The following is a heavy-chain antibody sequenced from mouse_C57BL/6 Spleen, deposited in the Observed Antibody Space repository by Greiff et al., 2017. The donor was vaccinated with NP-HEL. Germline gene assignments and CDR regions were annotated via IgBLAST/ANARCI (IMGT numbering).Heavy chain of an antibody. J-gene: IGHJ3*01. V-gene: IGHV1-53*01. Sequence: VQLQQSGTELVKPGASVKLSCKASGYTFTSYWMHWVKQRPGQGLEWIGNINPSNGGTNYNEKFKSKATLTVDKSSSTAYMQLSSLTSEDSAVYYCARPPIYYDYDWFAYWGQGTLVTVSA. CDR3: ARPPIYYDYDWFAY. D-gene: IGHD2-4*01. CDR1: GYTFTSYW. CDR2: INPSNGGT.